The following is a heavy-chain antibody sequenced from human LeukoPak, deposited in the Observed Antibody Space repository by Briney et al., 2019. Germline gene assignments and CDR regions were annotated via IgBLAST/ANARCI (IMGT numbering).Heavy chain of an antibody. Sequence: PSETLSRTCDVYGGSFRGYYWSWIRQSPGKGLEWIGEINHSGSTNYNPSLKSRVTISADTSKKQFSLRLSSVTAADTAVYFCARGVTTFGGWSGGRMDVWGQGTTVTVSS. J-gene: IGHJ6*02. CDR3: ARGVTTFGGWSGGRMDV. CDR1: GGSFRGYY. CDR2: INHSGST. V-gene: IGHV4-34*01. D-gene: IGHD3-10*01.